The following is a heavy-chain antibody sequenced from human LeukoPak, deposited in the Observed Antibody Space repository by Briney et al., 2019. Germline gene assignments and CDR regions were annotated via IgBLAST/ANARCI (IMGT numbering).Heavy chain of an antibody. CDR1: GYTFPSYG. J-gene: IGHJ4*02. CDR3: ARDNRYYDYVWGSYLYFDY. D-gene: IGHD3-16*02. CDR2: INHYKGNT. V-gene: IGHV1-18*01. Sequence: ASVNVSFKASGYTFPSYGINWVRQAPGRGLEWMGWINHYKGNTNYAQKLQGRVTMTTDTSTSTAYMELRSLRSDDTAVYYCARDNRYYDYVWGSYLYFDYWGQGTLVTVSS.